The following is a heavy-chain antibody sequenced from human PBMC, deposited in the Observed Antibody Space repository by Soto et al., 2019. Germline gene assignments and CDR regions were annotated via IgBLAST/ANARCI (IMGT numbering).Heavy chain of an antibody. V-gene: IGHV1-46*01. CDR2: INPSGGST. CDR1: GYTFTSYY. D-gene: IGHD3-10*01. J-gene: IGHJ6*02. CDR3: ARDKQVAPITWTYYGLDV. Sequence: ASVKVSCKASGYTFTSYYMHWVRQAPGQGLEWMGIINPSGGSTSYAQKFQGRVTMTRDTSTSTVYMELSSLRSEDTAVYYCARDKQVAPITWTYYGLDVWGQGTTVTVSS.